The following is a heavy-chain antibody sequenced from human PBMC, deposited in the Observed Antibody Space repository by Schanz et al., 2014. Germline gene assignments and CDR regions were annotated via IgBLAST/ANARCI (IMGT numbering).Heavy chain of an antibody. V-gene: IGHV1-24*01. Sequence: QVQLVQSGAEVKKPGASVKVSCKVSGYTLTDLSIHWVRQAPGKGLEWMGGFDPEDVETIYAQKFLGRVTITADKSTSTAYMELKSLRSADTAVYYCATIGVNDYWRFGLDLWGQGTTVTVSS. CDR2: FDPEDVET. D-gene: IGHD3-16*01. CDR3: ATIGVNDYWRFGLDL. J-gene: IGHJ6*02. CDR1: GYTLTDLS.